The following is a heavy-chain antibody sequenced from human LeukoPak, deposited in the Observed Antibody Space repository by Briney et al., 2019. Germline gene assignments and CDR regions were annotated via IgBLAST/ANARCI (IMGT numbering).Heavy chain of an antibody. D-gene: IGHD1-7*01. CDR2: INDSGRI. CDR3: ARRWNYGRNYYIDV. CDR1: GGSFSNYY. Sequence: SETLSLTCAVYGGSFSNYYWSWIRQPPGKGLEWIGEINDSGRINYNPSVMSRVTVSVDTSKNQFSLRLTSVTATDTAGYYCARRWNYGRNYYIDVWGNGATVSVSS. J-gene: IGHJ6*03. V-gene: IGHV4-34*01.